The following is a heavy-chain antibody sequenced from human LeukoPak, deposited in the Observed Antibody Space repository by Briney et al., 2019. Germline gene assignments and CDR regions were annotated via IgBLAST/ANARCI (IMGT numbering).Heavy chain of an antibody. CDR1: GGSVSSGSYY. V-gene: IGHV4-61*01. D-gene: IGHD3-3*01. Sequence: SGTLSLTCTVSGGSVSSGSYYWSWIRQPPGKGLEWIGYVYYHGGTNYNPSLRSRVTISVDTSKNQFSLKLTSVTAADTAVYYCARRSNNDFWSGPFDYWGQGTLVTVSS. CDR3: ARRSNNDFWSGPFDY. J-gene: IGHJ4*02. CDR2: VYYHGGT.